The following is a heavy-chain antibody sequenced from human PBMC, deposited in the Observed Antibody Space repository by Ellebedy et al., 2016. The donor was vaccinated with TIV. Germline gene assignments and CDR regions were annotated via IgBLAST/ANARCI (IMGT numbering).Heavy chain of an antibody. Sequence: GESLKISXAASGFTFSSYGMHWVRQAPGKGLEWVAVISYDGSNKYYADSVKGRFTISRDNSKNTLYLQMNSLRAEDTAVYYCAREKWGFAAFDIWGQGTMVTVSS. CDR3: AREKWGFAAFDI. J-gene: IGHJ3*02. D-gene: IGHD2-8*01. CDR2: ISYDGSNK. CDR1: GFTFSSYG. V-gene: IGHV3-30*03.